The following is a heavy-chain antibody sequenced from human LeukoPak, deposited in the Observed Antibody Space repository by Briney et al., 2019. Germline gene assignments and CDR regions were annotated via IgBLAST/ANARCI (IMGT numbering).Heavy chain of an antibody. CDR2: IYSGGST. V-gene: IGHV3-66*01. CDR3: ARDWYGVGGVPDY. Sequence: GGSLRLSCAASGFTVSSNYMSWVRHAPGKGLEWGSIIYSGGSTYYADSVKGRFTISRDHSKNTVYLQMNSLRLEDAAVYYCARDWYGVGGVPDYWGQGTLVTVSS. CDR1: GFTVSSNY. J-gene: IGHJ4*02. D-gene: IGHD3-16*01.